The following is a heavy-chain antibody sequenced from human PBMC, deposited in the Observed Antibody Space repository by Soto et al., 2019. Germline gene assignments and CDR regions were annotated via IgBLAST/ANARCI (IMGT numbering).Heavy chain of an antibody. D-gene: IGHD2-15*01. V-gene: IGHV3-30*18. CDR2: ISFDGKNR. Sequence: QVQLVESGGGVVQPGKSLRLSCAASGLIFSNYGMHWVRQAPGKGLEWVALISFDGKNRNYADSVKGRFTIYRDNPKNTLYLEMNSLRHEDTAFYYCAKRGGVVGGSEHPFFEYWGQGTLVTVSS. CDR3: AKRGGVVGGSEHPFFEY. CDR1: GLIFSNYG. J-gene: IGHJ4*02.